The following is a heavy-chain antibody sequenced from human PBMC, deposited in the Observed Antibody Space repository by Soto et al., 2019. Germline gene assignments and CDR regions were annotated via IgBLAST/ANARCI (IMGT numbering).Heavy chain of an antibody. V-gene: IGHV1-18*04. CDR1: CYIFTTYG. CDR2: ISTYNGNT. Sequence: SAQVSFKASCYIFTTYGIGWVRQAPGQGLEWMGWISTYNGNTNYAQKLQGRVTMTTDTSTSTSYLELRSLRSDDTAVYYCARTARPHNFDFWGQGTLVTVSS. J-gene: IGHJ4*02. CDR3: ARTARPHNFDF.